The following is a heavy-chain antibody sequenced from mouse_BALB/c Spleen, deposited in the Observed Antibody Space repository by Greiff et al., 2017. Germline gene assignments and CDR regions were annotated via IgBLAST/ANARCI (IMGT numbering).Heavy chain of an antibody. CDR2: IDPSDSYT. V-gene: IGHV1-69*02. Sequence: QVQLQQPGAELVKPGASVKLSCKASGYTFTSYWMHWVKQRPGQGLEWIGEIDPSDSYTNYNQKFKGKATLTVDKSSSTAYMQLSSLTSEDSAVYYCARRLHAMDYWGQGTSVTVSS. CDR3: ARRLHAMDY. D-gene: IGHD2-4*01. CDR1: GYTFTSYW. J-gene: IGHJ4*01.